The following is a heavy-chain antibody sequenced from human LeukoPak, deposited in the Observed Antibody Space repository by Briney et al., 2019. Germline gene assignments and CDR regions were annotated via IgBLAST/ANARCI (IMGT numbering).Heavy chain of an antibody. CDR2: IYHSGST. Sequence: SETLSLTCAVSGGSISSSNWWSWVRQPPGKGLEWIGEIYHSGSTNYNPSLKSRVTISVDKSKNQFSLKLSSVTAADTAVYYCARSDYYDSSGQYDYWGQGTLVTVSS. V-gene: IGHV4-4*02. J-gene: IGHJ4*02. CDR1: GGSISSSNW. D-gene: IGHD3-22*01. CDR3: ARSDYYDSSGQYDY.